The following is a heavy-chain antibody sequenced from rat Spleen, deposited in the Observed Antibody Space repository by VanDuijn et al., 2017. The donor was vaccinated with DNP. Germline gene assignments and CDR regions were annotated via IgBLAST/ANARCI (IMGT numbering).Heavy chain of an antibody. CDR3: ARHGYDDYYRYYAMDA. D-gene: IGHD1-12*03. CDR1: GFTFSDYY. V-gene: IGHV5S10*01. Sequence: EVQLVESGGGLVQPGRSLKLSCAASGFTFSDYYMAWVRQAPKKGLEWVATIIYDGSRTYYPDSVKGRFIISRDKAKSSLYLQMDSLRSEDTATYFCARHGYDDYYRYYAMDAWGQGTSVTVSS. J-gene: IGHJ4*01. CDR2: IIYDGSRT.